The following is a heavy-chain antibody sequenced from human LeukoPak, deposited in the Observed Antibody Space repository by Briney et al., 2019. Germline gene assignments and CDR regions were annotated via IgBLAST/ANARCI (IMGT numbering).Heavy chain of an antibody. CDR3: ASSFCSGGSCYKGS. D-gene: IGHD2-15*01. Sequence: ASVKVSCKASGGTFSSYAISWVRQAPGQGLEWTGRIIPILGIANYAQKFQGRVTITADKSTSTAYMELSSLRSEDTAVYYCASSFCSGGSCYKGSWGQGTLVTVSS. CDR2: IIPILGIA. CDR1: GGTFSSYA. V-gene: IGHV1-69*04. J-gene: IGHJ4*02.